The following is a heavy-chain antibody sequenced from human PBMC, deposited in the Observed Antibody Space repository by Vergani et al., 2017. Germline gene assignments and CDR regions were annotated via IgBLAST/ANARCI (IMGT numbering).Heavy chain of an antibody. J-gene: IGHJ4*02. Sequence: EVQLVESGGDLVQPGRSLRLSCQTSGFNFGEYGVSWVRQAPGKGLEWIGFIRSETYGATTEYAASVRGRFTISRDDSKGIAYLQMSSLKKEDTAVYRCAVEIYDYGGSRDFDYWGQGTLVVVSS. CDR1: GFNFGEYG. CDR2: IRSETYGATT. D-gene: IGHD4-23*01. CDR3: AVEIYDYGGSRDFDY. V-gene: IGHV3-49*04.